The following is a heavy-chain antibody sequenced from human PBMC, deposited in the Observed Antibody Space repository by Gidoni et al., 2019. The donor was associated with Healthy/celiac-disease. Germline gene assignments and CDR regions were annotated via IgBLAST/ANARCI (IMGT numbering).Heavy chain of an antibody. V-gene: IGHV4-39*01. J-gene: IGHJ3*02. D-gene: IGHD6-19*01. CDR2: IYYSGST. Sequence: QLQLQESGPGLVKPSETLSLTCTVSGGSISSSSYYWGWIRQPPGKGLEWIGSIYYSGSTYYNPSLKSRVTISVDTSKNQFSLKLSSVTAADTAVYYCAGSGWYQGAFDIWGQGTMVTVSS. CDR1: GGSISSSSYY. CDR3: AGSGWYQGAFDI.